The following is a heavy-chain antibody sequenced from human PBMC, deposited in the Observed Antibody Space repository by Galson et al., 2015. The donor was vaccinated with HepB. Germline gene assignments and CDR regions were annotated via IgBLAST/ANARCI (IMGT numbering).Heavy chain of an antibody. CDR3: AKDQSRDYDSTGVFDY. CDR1: GFTFSSYG. Sequence: SLRLSCAASGFTFSSYGMHWVRQAPGKGLEWVAVISYDGSNKYYADTVKGRFTISRDNSKNTLYLQMNSLRAEDTAVYYCAKDQSRDYDSTGVFDYWGQGTLVTVSS. J-gene: IGHJ4*02. D-gene: IGHD3-22*01. V-gene: IGHV3-30*18. CDR2: ISYDGSNK.